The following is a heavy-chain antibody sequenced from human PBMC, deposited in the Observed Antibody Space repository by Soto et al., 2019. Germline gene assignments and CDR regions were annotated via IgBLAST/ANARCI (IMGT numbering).Heavy chain of an antibody. D-gene: IGHD3-10*01. CDR1: GGSFSGYY. Sequence: SETLSLTCAVYGGSFSGYYWSWIRQPPGKGLEWIGEINHSGSTNYNPSLKSRVTISVDTSKNQFSLKLSSVTAADTAVYYCARVLLWFGDPGGFDYWGQGTLVTVSS. CDR3: ARVLLWFGDPGGFDY. V-gene: IGHV4-34*01. J-gene: IGHJ4*02. CDR2: INHSGST.